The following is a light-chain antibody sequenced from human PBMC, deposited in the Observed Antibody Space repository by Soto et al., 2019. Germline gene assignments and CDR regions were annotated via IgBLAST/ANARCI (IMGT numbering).Light chain of an antibody. CDR1: QSISSY. CDR2: AAS. V-gene: IGKV1-39*01. CDR3: QQSYTTPLT. J-gene: IGKJ4*01. Sequence: DNRIHQSPYSLSKNVGDRVTITCRASQSISSYLNWYQQKPGKAPELLIYAASSLQSGVPSRFSGSGSGTDFTLTISSLQPEDFATYYCQQSYTTPLTFGGGTKVDIK.